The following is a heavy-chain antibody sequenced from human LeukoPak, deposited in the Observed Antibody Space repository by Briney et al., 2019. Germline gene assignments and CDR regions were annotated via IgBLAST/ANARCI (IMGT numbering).Heavy chain of an antibody. V-gene: IGHV4-34*01. J-gene: IGHJ4*02. Sequence: SETLSLTCAVYGGSFSGYYWSWIRQPPGKGLEWIGEINHSGSTNYNPSLKSRVTISVDTSKNQFSLKLSSVTAADTAVYYCATLIAVAGTFDYWGQGTLVTVPS. D-gene: IGHD6-19*01. CDR3: ATLIAVAGTFDY. CDR1: GGSFSGYY. CDR2: INHSGST.